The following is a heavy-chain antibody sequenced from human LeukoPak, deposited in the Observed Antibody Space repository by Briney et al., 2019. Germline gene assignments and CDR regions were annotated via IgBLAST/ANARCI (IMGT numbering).Heavy chain of an antibody. CDR2: ISSSGSTI. V-gene: IGHV3-48*01. Sequence: GGSLRLSCAASGFTFSYYSINWVRQTPGKGLEWVSYISSSGSTIYYADSVKGRFTISRDNAKNSLYLQMNSLRAEDTAVYYCARDQYYYYYYMDVWGKGTTVTVSS. CDR3: ARDQYYYYYYMDV. J-gene: IGHJ6*03. CDR1: GFTFSYYS.